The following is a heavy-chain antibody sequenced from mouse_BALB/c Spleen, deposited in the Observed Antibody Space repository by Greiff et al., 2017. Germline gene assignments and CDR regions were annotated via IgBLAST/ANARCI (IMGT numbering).Heavy chain of an antibody. V-gene: IGHV1-87*01. Sequence: VQLQQSGAELARPGASVKLSCKASGYTFTSYWMQWVKQRPGQGLEWIGAIYPGDGDTRYTQKFKGKATLTADKSSSTAYMQLSSLASEDSAVYYCASDRYDVAMDYWGQGTSVTVSS. CDR3: ASDRYDVAMDY. CDR1: GYTFTSYW. CDR2: IYPGDGDT. D-gene: IGHD2-14*01. J-gene: IGHJ4*01.